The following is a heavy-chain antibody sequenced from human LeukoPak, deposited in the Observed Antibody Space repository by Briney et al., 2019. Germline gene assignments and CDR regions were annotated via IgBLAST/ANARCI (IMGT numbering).Heavy chain of an antibody. Sequence: SETLSLTCTVSGGSISSYYWNWIRQSPGKGLEWIGYIYYSGSTNYNPSLKSRVGISVDTSKNQFSLKLRSVTAAGTAVYYCARHSVPAAMTVHFDYWGQGTLVTVSS. CDR3: ARHSVPAAMTVHFDY. J-gene: IGHJ4*02. CDR2: IYYSGST. D-gene: IGHD2-2*01. V-gene: IGHV4-59*01. CDR1: GGSISSYY.